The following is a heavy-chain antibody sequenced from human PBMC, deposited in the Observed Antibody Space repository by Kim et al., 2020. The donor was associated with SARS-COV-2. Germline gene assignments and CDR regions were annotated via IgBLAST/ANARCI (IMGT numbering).Heavy chain of an antibody. V-gene: IGHV4-34*01. Sequence: SETLSLTCAVYGGSFSGYYWSWIRQPPGKGLEWIGEINHRGSTNYNPSLKSRVTISVDTSKNQFSLKLSSVTAADTAVYYCARATNIWYYYDSSGYYWGFDPWGQGTLVTVSS. D-gene: IGHD3-22*01. CDR1: GGSFSGYY. CDR3: ARATNIWYYYDSSGYYWGFDP. CDR2: INHRGST. J-gene: IGHJ5*02.